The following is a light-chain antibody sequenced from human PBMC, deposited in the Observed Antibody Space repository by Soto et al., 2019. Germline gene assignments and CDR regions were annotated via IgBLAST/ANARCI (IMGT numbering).Light chain of an antibody. CDR2: WAS. CDR3: QKYYETQWT. J-gene: IGKJ1*01. V-gene: IGKV4-1*01. Sequence: DIVMTQSPDSLAVSLGERATINCKSSQSLLYSSNNKNYLSWYQQKAGQPPKLLIHWASNREFGVPDRFSGSGSGADFTLTISSLQTEDVAVYYCQKYYETQWTLGQGTKVDIK. CDR1: QSLLYSSNNKNY.